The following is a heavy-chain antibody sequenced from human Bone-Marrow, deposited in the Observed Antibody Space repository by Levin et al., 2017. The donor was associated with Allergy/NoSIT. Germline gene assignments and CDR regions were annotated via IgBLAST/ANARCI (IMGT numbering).Heavy chain of an antibody. Sequence: KASETLSLTCAVYGGSFSGYYWSWIRQPPGKGLEWIGEINHSGSTNYNPSLKSRVTISVDTSKNQFSLKLSSVTAADTAVYYCARTMVRGVIKAHYFDYWGQGTLVTVSS. J-gene: IGHJ4*02. CDR3: ARTMVRGVIKAHYFDY. V-gene: IGHV4-34*01. D-gene: IGHD3-10*01. CDR2: INHSGST. CDR1: GGSFSGYY.